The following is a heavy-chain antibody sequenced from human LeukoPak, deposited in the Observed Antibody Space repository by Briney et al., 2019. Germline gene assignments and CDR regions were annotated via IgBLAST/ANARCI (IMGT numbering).Heavy chain of an antibody. CDR3: AIRGYYDTTYAYDYHAMDV. D-gene: IGHD3-22*01. CDR2: ISGSSRTI. CDR1: GINFSGYS. Sequence: GGSLRLSCAASGINFSGYSMHWVRQAPGKGLEWVSYISGSSRTIYYADSVKGRLTISRDNAKNSLHLQINSLRDEDTAVYYCAIRGYYDTTYAYDYHAMDVWGQGTAVTVSS. J-gene: IGHJ6*02. V-gene: IGHV3-48*02.